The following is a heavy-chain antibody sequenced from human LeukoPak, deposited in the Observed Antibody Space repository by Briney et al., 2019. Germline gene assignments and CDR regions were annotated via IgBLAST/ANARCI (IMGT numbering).Heavy chain of an antibody. D-gene: IGHD6-13*01. CDR3: ARVIAAAVIGELFDL. CDR2: IWYDGSNK. J-gene: IGHJ3*01. CDR1: GFTFRRYG. Sequence: GGSLSLSCAVSGFTFRRYGMRCVRETPGKGLECGEVIWYDGSNKYYAYSVKCRFTISRDNSKHTLHLQMNSLRAEDTAVYYCARVIAAAVIGELFDLGAQETGDSVSS. V-gene: IGHV3-33*01.